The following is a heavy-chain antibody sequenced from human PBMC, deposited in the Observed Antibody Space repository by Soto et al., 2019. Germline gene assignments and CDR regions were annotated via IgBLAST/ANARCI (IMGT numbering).Heavy chain of an antibody. CDR1: GFTFSSYA. CDR2: ISGSGGSS. Sequence: EVQLLESGGGLVQPGGSLRLSCAASGFTFSSYAMSWVRQAPGKGLEWVSAISGSGGSSYYADSVKGRFTISRDNSKNTLYLQMNSLRAEDTAIYYCATWYDFWSGYRISSFDYWGQGTLVTVSS. J-gene: IGHJ4*02. CDR3: ATWYDFWSGYRISSFDY. D-gene: IGHD3-3*01. V-gene: IGHV3-23*01.